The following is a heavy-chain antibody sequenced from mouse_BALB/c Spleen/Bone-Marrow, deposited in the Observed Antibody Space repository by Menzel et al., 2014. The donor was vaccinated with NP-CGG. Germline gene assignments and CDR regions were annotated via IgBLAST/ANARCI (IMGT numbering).Heavy chain of an antibody. CDR1: GYTFTDYA. Sequence: QVQLQQPGPELVRPGVSVKISCKGSGYTFTDYAMHWVKQSHAKSLEWIGVISTYSGNTNYNQKFKGKATMTVDKSSSTAYMELARLTSEDSAIYYCASPIYYGNYEGFAYWGQGTLVTVSA. J-gene: IGHJ3*01. V-gene: IGHV1-67*01. CDR2: ISTYSGNT. D-gene: IGHD2-1*01. CDR3: ASPIYYGNYEGFAY.